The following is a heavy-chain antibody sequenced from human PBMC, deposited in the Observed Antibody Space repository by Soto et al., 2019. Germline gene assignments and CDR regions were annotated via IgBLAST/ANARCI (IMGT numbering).Heavy chain of an antibody. V-gene: IGHV4-31*03. J-gene: IGHJ4*02. Sequence: SETLSLTCTVSGGSLSSGGYNWSWIIQHPGKGLEWIGYIYYSGSTCYNPSLKSRVTISVDTSKNQFSLKLSSVTSADTAVYYCARGDSSGYYDYWGQGTLVTVSS. D-gene: IGHD3-22*01. CDR2: IYYSGST. CDR3: ARGDSSGYYDY. CDR1: GGSLSSGGYN.